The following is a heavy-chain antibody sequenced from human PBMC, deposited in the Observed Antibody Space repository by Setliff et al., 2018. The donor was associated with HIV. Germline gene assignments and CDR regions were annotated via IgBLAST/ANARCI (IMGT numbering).Heavy chain of an antibody. J-gene: IGHJ6*03. D-gene: IGHD3-3*01. CDR1: GYSFTTSG. Sequence: GASVKVSCKASGYSFTTSGVSWVRQAPGQGLEWMGWINIRSGNTNYAQKFQGRVTMTTDTSTSTAYMGLRSLRSDDTAVYYCARGIWSATTADYYLDVWGQGTTVTVSS. CDR2: INIRSGNT. CDR3: ARGIWSATTADYYLDV. V-gene: IGHV1-18*01.